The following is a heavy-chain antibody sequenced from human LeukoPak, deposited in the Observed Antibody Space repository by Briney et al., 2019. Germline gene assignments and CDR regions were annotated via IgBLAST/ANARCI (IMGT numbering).Heavy chain of an antibody. CDR1: GFTFDDYG. V-gene: IGHV3-20*04. D-gene: IGHD3-3*01. Sequence: PGGSLRLSCAASGFTFDDYGMSWVRQAPGKGLEWVSGINWNGGSTGYADSVKGRFTISRDNAKNSLYLQMNSLKTEDTAVYYCTTGDRYFLAFDIWGQGTMVSVFS. J-gene: IGHJ3*02. CDR3: TTGDRYFLAFDI. CDR2: INWNGGST.